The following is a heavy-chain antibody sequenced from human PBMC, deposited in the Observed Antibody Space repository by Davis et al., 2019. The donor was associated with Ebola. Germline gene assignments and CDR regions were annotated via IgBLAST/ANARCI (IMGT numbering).Heavy chain of an antibody. Sequence: ASVKVSCKASGYTFTGYYVHWVRQAPGQGLEWMGWINTNSGGSNYAQKFQGWVTMTRDTSISTAYMELSRLKSDDTAVYYCARDVYGSSGRLFDYWGQGTLVTVSS. J-gene: IGHJ4*02. V-gene: IGHV1-2*04. CDR3: ARDVYGSSGRLFDY. CDR1: GYTFTGYY. CDR2: INTNSGGS. D-gene: IGHD5/OR15-5a*01.